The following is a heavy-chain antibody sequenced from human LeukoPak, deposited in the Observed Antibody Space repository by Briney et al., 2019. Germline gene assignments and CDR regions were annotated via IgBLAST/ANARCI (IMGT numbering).Heavy chain of an antibody. D-gene: IGHD7-27*01. CDR1: GFSLSTSGVG. V-gene: IGHV2-5*02. CDR2: IYWDDDK. CDR3: ALQTGDHQGIYFDY. J-gene: IGHJ4*02. Sequence: SGPTLVKPTQTLTLTCTFSGFSLSTSGVGVGWIRQPPGKALEWLALIYWDDDKRYSPSLKSRLTITKDTSKNQVVLTMTNMDPVDTATYYCALQTGDHQGIYFDYWGQGTPVTVSS.